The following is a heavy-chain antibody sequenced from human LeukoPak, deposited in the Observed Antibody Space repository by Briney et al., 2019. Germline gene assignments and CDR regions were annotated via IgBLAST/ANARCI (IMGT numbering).Heavy chain of an antibody. CDR3: AKDLRRGGYYDFWSGLGYFDY. CDR2: ISYDGSNK. Sequence: SGGSLRLSCAASGFTFSSYAMHWVRQAPGKGLEWVAVISYDGSNKYYADSVKGRFTISRDNSKNTLYLQMNSLRAEDTAVYYCAKDLRRGGYYDFWSGLGYFDYWGQGTLVTVSS. CDR1: GFTFSSYA. V-gene: IGHV3-30-3*01. D-gene: IGHD3-3*01. J-gene: IGHJ4*02.